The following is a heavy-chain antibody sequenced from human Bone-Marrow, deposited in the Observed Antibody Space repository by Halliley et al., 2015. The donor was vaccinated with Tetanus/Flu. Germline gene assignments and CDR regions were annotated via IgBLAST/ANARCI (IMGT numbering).Heavy chain of an antibody. J-gene: IGHJ4*02. CDR3: ARNLTWGYLEK. Sequence: QLVQSGPEVKQPGASVKVSCRASGYTFTTFGINWLRQAPGQGLEWMGRINTYSGDTKYAQKVQGRVTLTTDTATSTAYMDLKSLRSDDTAMYFCARNLTWGYLEKWGQGSLVTVSS. CDR2: INTYSGDT. CDR1: GYTFTTFG. V-gene: IGHV1-18*01. D-gene: IGHD2-15*01.